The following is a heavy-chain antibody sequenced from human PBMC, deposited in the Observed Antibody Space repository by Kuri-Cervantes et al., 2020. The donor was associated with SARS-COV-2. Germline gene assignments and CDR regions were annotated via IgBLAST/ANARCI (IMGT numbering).Heavy chain of an antibody. Sequence: GGSLRLSCAASGFTFSSYSMNWVRQAPGKGLEWVSYISSSGSTIYYADSVKGRFTISRDNAKNSLYLQMNSLRAEDTAVYYCIVVVPAAFDYWGQGTLVTVSS. V-gene: IGHV3-48*01. CDR2: ISSSGSTI. CDR3: IVVVPAAFDY. D-gene: IGHD2-2*01. J-gene: IGHJ4*02. CDR1: GFTFSSYS.